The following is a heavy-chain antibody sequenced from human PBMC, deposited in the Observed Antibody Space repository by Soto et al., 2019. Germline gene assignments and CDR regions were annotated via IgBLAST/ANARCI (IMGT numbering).Heavy chain of an antibody. J-gene: IGHJ6*02. CDR1: GFTFSSYG. Sequence: QVQLVESGGGVVQPGRSLRLSCAASGFTFSSYGMHWVRQAPGKGLEWVAVISYDGSNKYYADSVKGRFTISRDNSKNTLYLQMNSLRAEDTAVYSCAKDELTGTTGGMDVWGQGTTVTVSS. CDR2: ISYDGSNK. V-gene: IGHV3-30*18. CDR3: AKDELTGTTGGMDV. D-gene: IGHD1-7*01.